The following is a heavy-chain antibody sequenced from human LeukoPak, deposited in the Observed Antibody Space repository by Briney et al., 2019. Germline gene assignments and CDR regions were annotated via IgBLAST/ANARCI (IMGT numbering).Heavy chain of an antibody. CDR1: GYTFTSYD. J-gene: IGHJ4*02. Sequence: HWASVKVSCKASGYTFTSYDINWVRQTTGQGLEWMGRIIPIFGIANYAQKFQGRVTITADKSTSTAYMELSSLRSEDTAVYYCARWGEDYYDSSGYYHDWGRGILVTVSS. D-gene: IGHD3-22*01. V-gene: IGHV1-69*04. CDR2: IIPIFGIA. CDR3: ARWGEDYYDSSGYYHD.